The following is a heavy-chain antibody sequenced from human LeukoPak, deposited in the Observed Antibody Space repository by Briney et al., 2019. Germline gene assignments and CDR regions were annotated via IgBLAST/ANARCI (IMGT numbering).Heavy chain of an antibody. J-gene: IGHJ4*02. D-gene: IGHD5-12*01. V-gene: IGHV1-2*02. CDR3: VRRGWVRGYSRSLFGY. CDR1: GYTFTGYY. Sequence: ASVKVSCKASGYTFTGYYMHWVRQAPGQGLEWMGWINPNSGGTNYAQKFQGRVTMTRDTSISTAYMELSGLTSEDTAIYFCVRRGWVRGYSRSLFGYWGQGTLVTVSS. CDR2: INPNSGGT.